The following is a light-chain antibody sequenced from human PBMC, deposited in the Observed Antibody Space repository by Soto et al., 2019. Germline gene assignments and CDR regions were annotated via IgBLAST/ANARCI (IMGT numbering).Light chain of an antibody. Sequence: QSALTQPASVSGSPGQSITISCTGTSSDVGGYDYVSWYQQHPLKAPKHIIYEVTNRPSGVSSRFSGSKSGNTASLTISGLQAEDEADYYCCSYTGSTGDVFGTGTKVTVL. V-gene: IGLV2-14*01. CDR3: CSYTGSTGDV. CDR2: EVT. CDR1: SSDVGGYDY. J-gene: IGLJ1*01.